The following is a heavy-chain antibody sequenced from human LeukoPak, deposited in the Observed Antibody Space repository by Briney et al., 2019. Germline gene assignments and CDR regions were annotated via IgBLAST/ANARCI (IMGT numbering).Heavy chain of an antibody. V-gene: IGHV3-7*01. D-gene: IGHD5-12*01. CDR2: IKQDGSAK. CDR1: GFTFNRYW. Sequence: PGGSLRLSCAASGFTFNRYWMSWVRQAPGKELQWVANIKQDGSAKYYVDPVKGRFTISRDNAKNSLYLQMNSLRAEDTAVYYCARVEASGYDYGAFDYWGQGTLVTVSS. CDR3: ARVEASGYDYGAFDY. J-gene: IGHJ4*02.